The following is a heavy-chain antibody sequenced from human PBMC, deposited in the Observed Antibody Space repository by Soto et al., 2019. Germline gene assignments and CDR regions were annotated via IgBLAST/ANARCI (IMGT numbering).Heavy chain of an antibody. CDR3: AREGLYCSGGSCYLNYHYYYMDV. J-gene: IGHJ6*03. D-gene: IGHD2-15*01. CDR2: INHSGST. CDR1: GGSFSGYY. V-gene: IGHV4-34*01. Sequence: SETLSLTCAVYGGSFSGYYWSWIRQPPGKGLEWIGEINHSGSTNYNPSLKSRVTISVDTSKNQFSLKLSSVTAADTAVYYCAREGLYCSGGSCYLNYHYYYMDVWGKGTTVTVSS.